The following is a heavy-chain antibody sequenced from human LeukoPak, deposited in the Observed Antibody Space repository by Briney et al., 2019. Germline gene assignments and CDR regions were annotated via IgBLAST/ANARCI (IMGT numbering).Heavy chain of an antibody. CDR2: VNTDGSNT. CDR3: VRDRGTYRPIDY. D-gene: IGHD1-26*01. J-gene: IGHJ4*02. V-gene: IGHV3-74*01. Sequence: GGSLRLSCAASGFIFSNFWMHWVRQAPGKGLVWVSRVNTDGSNTTYADSVKGRFTISRDNAQNSLYLQMNSLRAEDTAIYYCVRDRGTYRPIDYWGQGTLVTVSS. CDR1: GFIFSNFW.